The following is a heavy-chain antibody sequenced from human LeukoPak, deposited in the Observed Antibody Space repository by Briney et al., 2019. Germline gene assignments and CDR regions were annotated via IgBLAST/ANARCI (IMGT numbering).Heavy chain of an antibody. J-gene: IGHJ3*02. CDR2: IYHSGST. V-gene: IGHV4-30-2*01. Sequence: SETLSLTCAVSGGSLSSGGYSWSWIGQPPGKGLEWIGYIYHSGSTYYNPSLKSRVTILVDRSKNQFSLKLSSVTAADTAVYYCARVIQSYAFDIWGQGTMVTVSS. CDR3: ARVIQSYAFDI. CDR1: GGSLSSGGYS.